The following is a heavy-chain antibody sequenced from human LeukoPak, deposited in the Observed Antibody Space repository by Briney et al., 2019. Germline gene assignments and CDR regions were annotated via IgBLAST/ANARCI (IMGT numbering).Heavy chain of an antibody. J-gene: IGHJ4*02. CDR2: IYYSGST. D-gene: IGHD5-18*01. CDR1: GGSISSYY. V-gene: IGHV4-59*08. Sequence: PSETLSLTCTVSGGSISSYYWSWIRQPPGKGLEWIGYIYYSGSTNYNPSLKSRVTISVDTSKNQFSLKLSSVTAADTAVYYRARGGYSYTDYWGQGTLVTVSS. CDR3: ARGGYSYTDY.